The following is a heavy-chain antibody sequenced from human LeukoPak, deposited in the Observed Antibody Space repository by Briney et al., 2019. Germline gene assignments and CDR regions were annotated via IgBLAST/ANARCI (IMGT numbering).Heavy chain of an antibody. Sequence: PGGSLRLSCAASGFTFRTYWMHWVRQAPGKGLVLVSRISPDGITTTYADSAKGRFTISRDNAKNTLYLQMNSLRVEDTAVYYCVRDGHYHNSAFDPWGQGTLVTVSS. CDR1: GFTFRTYW. V-gene: IGHV3-74*01. D-gene: IGHD3-22*01. CDR2: ISPDGITT. CDR3: VRDGHYHNSAFDP. J-gene: IGHJ5*02.